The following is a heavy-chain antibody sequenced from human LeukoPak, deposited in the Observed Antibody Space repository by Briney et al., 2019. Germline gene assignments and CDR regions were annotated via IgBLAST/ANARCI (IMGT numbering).Heavy chain of an antibody. CDR2: IKHDASEK. CDR1: GFTFSSYW. V-gene: IGHV3-7*01. CDR3: SRDRGSTGYDLYGY. D-gene: IGHD5-12*01. Sequence: GGSLRLSCAASGFTFSSYWMAWVRQTPGKGLEWVANIKHDASEKYYVDSVMGRFTISRDNAQNSFYLQMNSLRAEDTAVYYCSRDRGSTGYDLYGYWGPGNLVTVSS. J-gene: IGHJ4*02.